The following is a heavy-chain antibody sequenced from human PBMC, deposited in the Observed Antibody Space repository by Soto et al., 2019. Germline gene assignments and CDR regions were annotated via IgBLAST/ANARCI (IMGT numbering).Heavy chain of an antibody. CDR3: ARRKDYYYGMDV. CDR1: GGSFSGYY. V-gene: IGHV4-34*01. J-gene: IGHJ6*02. Sequence: SETLSLTCAVYGGSFSGYYWSWIRQPPGKGLEWIGEINHSGSTNYNPSLKSRVTISVDTSKNQFSLKLSSVTTADTAVYYCARRKDYYYGMDVWGQGPRSPSP. CDR2: INHSGST.